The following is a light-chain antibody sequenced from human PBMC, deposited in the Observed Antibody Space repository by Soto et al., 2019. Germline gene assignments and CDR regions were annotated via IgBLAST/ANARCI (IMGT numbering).Light chain of an antibody. J-gene: IGKJ1*01. Sequence: DIHMTQSPSSLSASLGDGVTITCRASQSISSYLNWYQQKPGKAPKLLIYAASSLQSGVPSRFSGTGSGTEFTLIISSLQPDDFATYYCQQYGSYWTFGQGTKVDI. CDR3: QQYGSYWT. V-gene: IGKV1-39*01. CDR1: QSISSY. CDR2: AAS.